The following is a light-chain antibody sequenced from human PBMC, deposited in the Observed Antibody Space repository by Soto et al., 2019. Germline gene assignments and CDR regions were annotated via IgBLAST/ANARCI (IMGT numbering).Light chain of an antibody. CDR1: SSNIGSYT. Sequence: QSVLTQPPSASGTPGQRVTISCSGSSSNIGSYTVNWYQQLPGTAPNLLIYSDNQRPSGVPGRFSGSKSGTSASLALNGLQSEDEADYYCAAWDDTLNGHWVFGGGTKLTVL. J-gene: IGLJ3*02. V-gene: IGLV1-44*01. CDR2: SDN. CDR3: AAWDDTLNGHWV.